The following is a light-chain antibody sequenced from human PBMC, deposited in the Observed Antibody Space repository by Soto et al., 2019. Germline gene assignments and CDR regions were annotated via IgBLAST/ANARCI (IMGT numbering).Light chain of an antibody. V-gene: IGKV3-20*01. Sequence: NVLTPSPDTLSLSPVERATLSCRASQSVNNRLAWYQQKPGQAPRLLISGASNRATGIPDRFSGSGSGTDFTLTISRLEPEDFAVYYCQQYDISPWTFGQGTKVDIK. CDR2: GAS. CDR3: QQYDISPWT. CDR1: QSVNNR. J-gene: IGKJ1*01.